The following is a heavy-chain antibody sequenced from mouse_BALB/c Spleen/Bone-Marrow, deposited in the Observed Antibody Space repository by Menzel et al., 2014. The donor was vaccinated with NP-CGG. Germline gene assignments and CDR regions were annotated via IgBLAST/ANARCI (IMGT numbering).Heavy chain of an antibody. J-gene: IGHJ4*01. V-gene: IGHV1-80*01. Sequence: QVQLQQPGAELVRPGSSVKISCKASGYAFSSYWINWVKQRPGQGLEWIGQIYPGDGDTNYNEKFKGKATLTADKSSSTAFMHLSSLASEDSAVYYCATMITLHGLDYWGQGTLVTVSS. CDR2: IYPGDGDT. CDR3: ATMITLHGLDY. CDR1: GYAFSSYW. D-gene: IGHD2-4*01.